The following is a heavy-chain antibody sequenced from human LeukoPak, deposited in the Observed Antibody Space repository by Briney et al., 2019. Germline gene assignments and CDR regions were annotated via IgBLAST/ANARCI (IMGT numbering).Heavy chain of an antibody. CDR2: IYYSGST. Sequence: SETLSLTCTVSGGSISSSSYYWGWIRQPPGKGLEWIGSIYYSGSTYYNPSLKSRVTISVDASKNQFSLKLSSVTAADTAVYYCASLSSSWPLYYGMDVWGQGTTVTVSS. CDR1: GGSISSSSYY. D-gene: IGHD6-13*01. J-gene: IGHJ6*02. V-gene: IGHV4-39*07. CDR3: ASLSSSWPLYYGMDV.